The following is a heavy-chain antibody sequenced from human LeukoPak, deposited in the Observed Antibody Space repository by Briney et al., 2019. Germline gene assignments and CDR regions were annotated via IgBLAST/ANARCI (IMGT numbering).Heavy chain of an antibody. V-gene: IGHV4-31*03. Sequence: SETLSLTCTVSGGPISSGGYYWSWIRQHPAKGLEWIGFIYYSGSTYYTPSLQSRVTISVDTSKSQLSLKLSSVTAAATAVYYCARLRRDGYKGPQHPFDYWGQGTLVTVSS. CDR2: IYYSGST. CDR3: ARLRRDGYKGPQHPFDY. J-gene: IGHJ4*02. CDR1: GGPISSGGYY. D-gene: IGHD5-24*01.